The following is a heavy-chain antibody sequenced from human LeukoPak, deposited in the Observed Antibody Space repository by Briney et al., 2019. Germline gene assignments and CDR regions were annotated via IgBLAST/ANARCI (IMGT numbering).Heavy chain of an antibody. CDR1: GFTFSNYA. D-gene: IGHD2-21*01. J-gene: IGHJ4*02. Sequence: GGSLRLSCAASGFTFSNYAMSWVRQAPGKGLEWVGRIKPKTDGETTEYAAPVKDRFSISRDDSKSMMHLQMNSLKTEDTAVYYCITPLPYSAQGGQGTLVTVSS. V-gene: IGHV3-15*01. CDR2: IKPKTDGETT. CDR3: ITPLPYSAQ.